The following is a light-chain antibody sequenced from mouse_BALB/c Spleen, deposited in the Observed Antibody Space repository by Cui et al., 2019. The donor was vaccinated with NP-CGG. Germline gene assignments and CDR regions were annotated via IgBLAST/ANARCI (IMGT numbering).Light chain of an antibody. CDR3: ALWYSNHWV. CDR2: RTN. J-gene: IGLJ1*01. Sequence: QAVVTQESAPTTSPGETVTLTCRSSTGAVTTSNYANWVQEKPDHLFTGLIGRTNNRAPGVPARFSGSLIGDKAALTITGAQTEDEAIYFCALWYSNHWVFGGGTKLTVL. CDR1: TGAVTTSNY. V-gene: IGLV1*01.